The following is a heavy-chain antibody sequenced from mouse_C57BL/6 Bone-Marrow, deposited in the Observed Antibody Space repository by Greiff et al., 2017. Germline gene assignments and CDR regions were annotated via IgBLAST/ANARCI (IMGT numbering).Heavy chain of an antibody. CDR3: ARYYGNLGAMDY. CDR1: GYTFTSYW. J-gene: IGHJ4*01. V-gene: IGHV1-55*01. D-gene: IGHD2-1*01. Sequence: QVQLKQPGAELVKPGASVKMSCKASGYTFTSYWITWVKQRPGQGLEWIGDIYPGSGSTNYNEKFKSKATLTVDTSSSTAYMQLSSLTSEDSAVYYCARYYGNLGAMDYWGQGTSVTVSS. CDR2: IYPGSGST.